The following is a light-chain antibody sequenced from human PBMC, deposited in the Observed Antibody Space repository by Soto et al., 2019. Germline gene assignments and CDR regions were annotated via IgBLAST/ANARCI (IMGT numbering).Light chain of an antibody. CDR3: KSYAGSNTYV. CDR1: KNDIGVYDF. Sequence: QSVLPQPPSASGSPGQSVTISCTGTKNDIGVYDFVSWYQHHPGKAPRLIIYEVVQRPSGVPDRFSGSKSGNTASLTVSGLQAADEGDYFCKSYAGSNTYVFGSGTKV. J-gene: IGLJ1*01. V-gene: IGLV2-8*01. CDR2: EVV.